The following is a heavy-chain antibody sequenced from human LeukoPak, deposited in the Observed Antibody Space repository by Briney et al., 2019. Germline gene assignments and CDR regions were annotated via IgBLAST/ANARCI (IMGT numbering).Heavy chain of an antibody. V-gene: IGHV4-59*12. J-gene: IGHJ4*02. CDR2: IYYSGST. Sequence: SETLSLTCTVSGGSISSYFWSWIRQPPGKGLEWIGYIYYSGSTYYNPSLKSRVTISVDTSKNQFSLKLSSVTAADTAVYYCARDSGYSSSSGGDYWGQGTLVTVSS. D-gene: IGHD6-6*01. CDR3: ARDSGYSSSSGGDY. CDR1: GGSISSYF.